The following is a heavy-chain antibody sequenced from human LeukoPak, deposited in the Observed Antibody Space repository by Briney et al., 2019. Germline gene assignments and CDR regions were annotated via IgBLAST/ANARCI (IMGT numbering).Heavy chain of an antibody. Sequence: KPGGSLRLSCAASGFTFSSYSMNWVRQAPGKGLEWVSSISSSSSYIYYADSVKGRFTISRDNAKNSLYLQMNSLRAEDTVVYYCARTTVVSPTWFDPWGQGTLVTVSS. V-gene: IGHV3-21*01. CDR3: ARTTVVSPTWFDP. CDR1: GFTFSSYS. J-gene: IGHJ5*02. CDR2: ISSSSSYI. D-gene: IGHD4-23*01.